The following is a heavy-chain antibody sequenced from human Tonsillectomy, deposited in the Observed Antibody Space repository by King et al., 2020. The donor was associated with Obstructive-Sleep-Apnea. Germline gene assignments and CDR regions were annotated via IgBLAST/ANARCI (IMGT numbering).Heavy chain of an antibody. CDR3: AKDLSSGWYGPVDY. V-gene: IGHV3-9*01. D-gene: IGHD6-19*01. J-gene: IGHJ4*02. CDR1: GFTFDDYA. CDR2: ISWNSGRI. Sequence: VQLVESGGGLVQPGRSLRLSCAASGFTFDDYAMHWVRHAPGKGLEWVSGISWNSGRIGYADSVKGRFTISRDNAKNSLSLQMNSLRAEDTALYYCAKDLSSGWYGPVDYWGQGTLVTVSS.